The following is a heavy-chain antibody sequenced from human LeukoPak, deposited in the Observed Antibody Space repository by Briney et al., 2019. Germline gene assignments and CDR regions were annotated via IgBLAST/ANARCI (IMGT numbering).Heavy chain of an antibody. D-gene: IGHD1-26*01. V-gene: IGHV3-30*03. J-gene: IGHJ6*03. CDR1: GFTFSSYA. CDR2: ISYDGSNK. Sequence: GRSLRLSCAASGFTFSSYAMHWVRQAPGKGLEWVAVISYDGSNKYYADFVKGRFTISRDNSKNTLYLQMNSLRAEDTAVYYCARDGGSYYYYYYMDVWGKGTTVTVSS. CDR3: ARDGGSYYYYYYMDV.